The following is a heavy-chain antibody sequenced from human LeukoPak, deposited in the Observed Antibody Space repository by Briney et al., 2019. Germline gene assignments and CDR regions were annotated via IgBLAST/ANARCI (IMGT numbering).Heavy chain of an antibody. D-gene: IGHD6-19*01. Sequence: RSSETLSLTCTVSGGSISSYYWSWIRQPAGKGLEWIGRIYTSGSTNYNPSLKSRVTMSVDTSKNQFSLKLSSVTAADTAVYYCARVRSGWNHDAFDIWGQGTMVTVSS. CDR3: ARVRSGWNHDAFDI. CDR1: GGSISSYY. V-gene: IGHV4-4*07. CDR2: IYTSGST. J-gene: IGHJ3*02.